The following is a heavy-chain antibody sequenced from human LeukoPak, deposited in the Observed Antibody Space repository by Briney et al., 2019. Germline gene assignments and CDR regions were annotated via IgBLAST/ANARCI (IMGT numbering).Heavy chain of an antibody. V-gene: IGHV3-30-3*01. J-gene: IGHJ4*02. CDR2: ISYDGSNK. CDR1: GFTFSSYA. CDR3: ARDNTYFSGSRYYDRFDY. D-gene: IGHD2-15*01. Sequence: GGSLRLSCAASGFTFSSYAMHWVRQAPGKGLEWVAVISYDGSNKYYADSVKGRFTISRDNSKNTLYLQMNSLTAEDTAVYYCARDNTYFSGSRYYDRFDYWGQGTLVTVSS.